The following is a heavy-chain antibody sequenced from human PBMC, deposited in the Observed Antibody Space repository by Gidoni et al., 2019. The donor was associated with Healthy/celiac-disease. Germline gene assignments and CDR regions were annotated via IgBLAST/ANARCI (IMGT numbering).Heavy chain of an antibody. J-gene: IGHJ4*02. Sequence: EVQLVESGGGLVQPGGYLRLSCAASGFTFSSYEMNWVRQAPGKGLEWVSYISSSGSTIYYADSVKGRFTISRDNAKNSLYLQMNSLRAEDTAVYYCARYDSGDFDYWGQGTLVTVSS. CDR1: GFTFSSYE. CDR3: ARYDSGDFDY. CDR2: ISSSGSTI. D-gene: IGHD1-26*01. V-gene: IGHV3-48*03.